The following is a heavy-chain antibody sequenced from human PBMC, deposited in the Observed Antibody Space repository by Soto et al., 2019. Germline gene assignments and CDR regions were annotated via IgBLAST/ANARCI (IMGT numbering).Heavy chain of an antibody. Sequence: PGGSLRLSCAASGFTFSSYAMSWVRQAPGKGLEWVSSISTSGGSTYYADSVKGRFTISRDNSNNTLYLQMNSLRAEDTAVYYCSLSDRYYGMDVRGLGTTVTVSS. V-gene: IGHV3-23*01. J-gene: IGHJ6*02. CDR2: ISTSGGST. CDR1: GFTFSSYA. CDR3: SLSDRYYGMDV.